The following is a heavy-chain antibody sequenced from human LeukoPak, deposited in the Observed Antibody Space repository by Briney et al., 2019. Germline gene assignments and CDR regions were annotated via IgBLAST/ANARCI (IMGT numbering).Heavy chain of an antibody. CDR1: GGSISDNY. CDR2: IYYSGST. CDR3: ARGYSSGWYEAYYFDY. Sequence: SETLSLTCTVSGGSISDNYWSWIRQPPGKGLEWIGYIYYSGSTNYNPSLKSRVTISVDTSKNQFSLKLSSVTAADTAVYYCARGYSSGWYEAYYFDYWGQGTLVTVSS. D-gene: IGHD6-19*01. J-gene: IGHJ4*02. V-gene: IGHV4-59*01.